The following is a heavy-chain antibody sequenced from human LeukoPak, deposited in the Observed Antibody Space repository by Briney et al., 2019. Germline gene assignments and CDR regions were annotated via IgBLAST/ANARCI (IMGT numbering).Heavy chain of an antibody. J-gene: IGHJ5*02. CDR2: INPNSGGT. CDR1: GYTFTGYH. CDR3: AREPRRGHWFDP. Sequence: ASVKVSCEASGYTFTGYHMHWVRQAPGQGLEWMGWINPNSGGTNYAQKFQGRVTMTRDTSISTAYMELSRLRSDDTAVYYCAREPRRGHWFDPWGQGTLVTVSS. V-gene: IGHV1-2*02.